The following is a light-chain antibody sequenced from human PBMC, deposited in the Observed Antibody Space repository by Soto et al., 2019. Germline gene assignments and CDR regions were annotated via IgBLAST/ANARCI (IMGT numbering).Light chain of an antibody. Sequence: EIVMTQSPATLSVSPGERATLSCRASQSVSSNLAWYQQKPGQAPSLLIYGASTRVTGIPARFSGSGSGTEFTLTIGSLQSEDFAVYSCQQYNTWPLSFGGGTKVEI. CDR3: QQYNTWPLS. CDR1: QSVSSN. V-gene: IGKV3-15*01. CDR2: GAS. J-gene: IGKJ4*01.